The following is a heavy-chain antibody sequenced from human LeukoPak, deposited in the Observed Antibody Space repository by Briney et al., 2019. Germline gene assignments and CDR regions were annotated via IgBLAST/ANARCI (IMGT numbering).Heavy chain of an antibody. CDR2: ISSSSSYI. CDR1: GFTFSSYS. CDR3: ARDRAVAGKTLDY. J-gene: IGHJ4*02. D-gene: IGHD6-19*01. Sequence: GGSLRLSCAASGFTFSSYSMNWVRQAPGKGLEWVSSISSSSSYIYYADSVKGRFTISRDNAKNSLYLQMNSLRAEDTAVYYCARDRAVAGKTLDYWGQGTLVTVSS. V-gene: IGHV3-21*01.